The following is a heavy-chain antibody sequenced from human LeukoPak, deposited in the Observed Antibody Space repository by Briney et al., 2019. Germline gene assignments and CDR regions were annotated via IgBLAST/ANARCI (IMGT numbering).Heavy chain of an antibody. D-gene: IGHD2-2*01. CDR1: GYTFTMYY. Sequence: GASVKVSCKASGYTFTMYYINWVRQAPGQGLEWMGIINPSGGSTTYTQKFQGRVTITRNTSISTAYMELSSLRSEDTAVYYCARGRCVGSTSCYYFDYWGQGTLVTVSS. V-gene: IGHV1-46*01. J-gene: IGHJ4*02. CDR2: INPSGGST. CDR3: ARGRCVGSTSCYYFDY.